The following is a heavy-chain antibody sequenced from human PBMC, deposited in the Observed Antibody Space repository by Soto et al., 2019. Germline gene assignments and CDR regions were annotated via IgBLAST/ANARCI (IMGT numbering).Heavy chain of an antibody. CDR1: GYMFTSYG. CDR3: VRDLDGSGSYYTDY. V-gene: IGHV1-18*01. D-gene: IGHD3-10*01. Sequence: AASVKVSCKASGYMFTSYGINWVRQAPGQGLEWMGWISAYNGNIKYAQNFQGRVTMTTDTSTSTAYMEMRSLRSDDTAVYYCVRDLDGSGSYYTDYWGPGTLVTVSS. CDR2: ISAYNGNI. J-gene: IGHJ4*02.